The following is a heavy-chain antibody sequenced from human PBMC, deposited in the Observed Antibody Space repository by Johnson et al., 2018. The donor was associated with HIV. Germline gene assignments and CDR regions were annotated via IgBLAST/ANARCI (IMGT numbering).Heavy chain of an antibody. CDR3: AKDLGIVGAVHRTFDI. CDR2: SRNKANTYTT. Sequence: VQLVESGGGLVQSGGSLRLSCAASGFTFSDHYMDWVRQAPGKGLEWVGRSRNKANTYTTEYAASVKGRFTISRDDSKNSLYLQMNSLRAEDTAVYYCAKDLGIVGAVHRTFDIWGQGTMVTVSS. D-gene: IGHD1-26*01. V-gene: IGHV3-72*01. J-gene: IGHJ3*02. CDR1: GFTFSDHY.